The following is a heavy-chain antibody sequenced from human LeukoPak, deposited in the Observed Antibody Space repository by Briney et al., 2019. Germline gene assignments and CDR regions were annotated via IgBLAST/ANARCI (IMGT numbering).Heavy chain of an antibody. V-gene: IGHV4-39*01. CDR3: ARHAYGYYYYYMDV. CDR2: IYYSGST. D-gene: IGHD3-16*01. CDR1: GFTFSSYE. J-gene: IGHJ6*03. Sequence: PGGSLRLSCAASGFTFSSYEMNWVRQPPGKGLEWIGSIYYSGSTYYNPSLKSRVTISVDTSKNQFSLKLSSVTAADTAVYYCARHAYGYYYYYMDVWGKGTTVTISS.